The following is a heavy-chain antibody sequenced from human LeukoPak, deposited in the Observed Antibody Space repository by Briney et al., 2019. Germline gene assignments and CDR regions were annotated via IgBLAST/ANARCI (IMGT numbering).Heavy chain of an antibody. J-gene: IGHJ3*01. D-gene: IGHD3-22*01. V-gene: IGHV4-39*07. CDR3: ARELRYDNSDSGAF. CDR2: LFYNGAT. Sequence: SETLSLTCIVSGGSISSSIYYWAWVRQPPGKGLERIGTLFYNGATQYSPSLRSRVTISIDASTNQFSLKLTSVTAADTALYYFARELRYDNSDSGAFWGQGTVVTVSS. CDR1: GGSISSSIYY.